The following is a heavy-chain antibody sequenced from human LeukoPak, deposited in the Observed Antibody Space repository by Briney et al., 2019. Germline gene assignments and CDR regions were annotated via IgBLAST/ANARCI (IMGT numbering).Heavy chain of an antibody. Sequence: GGSLRLSCAASGFILSDYWMSWVRQAPGKGLEWVADIKQDGSEEYYVDSVKGRFTISRDNAKNSLFLQMNSLRAEDTAVYYCARGPYSRGNFDYWGQGTLVTVSS. CDR3: ARGPYSRGNFDY. D-gene: IGHD6-19*01. J-gene: IGHJ4*02. CDR1: GFILSDYW. CDR2: IKQDGSEE. V-gene: IGHV3-7*03.